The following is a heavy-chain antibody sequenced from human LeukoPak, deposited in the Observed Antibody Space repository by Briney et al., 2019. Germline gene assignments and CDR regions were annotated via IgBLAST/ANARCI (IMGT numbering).Heavy chain of an antibody. CDR1: GFTFSDHY. CDR3: TRGYSGKSVYAFDI. D-gene: IGHD1-26*01. V-gene: IGHV3-72*01. J-gene: IGHJ3*02. CDR2: SGNKTSRYTT. Sequence: GGSLRLSCAASGFTFSDHYVDWVRQAPGKGLEWVGRSGNKTSRYTTEYAASVKGRFTISRDESKNSLYLQMNSLKTEDTAVYHCTRGYSGKSVYAFDIWGQGTMVTVSS.